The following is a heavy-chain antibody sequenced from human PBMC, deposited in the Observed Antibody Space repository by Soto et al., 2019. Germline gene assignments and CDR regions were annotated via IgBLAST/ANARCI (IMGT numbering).Heavy chain of an antibody. Sequence: QVQLVQSGAEVKKPGASVKVSCKASGYTFTSYAMHWVRQAPGQRLEWMGWINAGNGNTKYSQKFQGRVTITRETSASTAYMERSRLRSEDTAVYYCARGPGGPDGPGDYWGQGTLVIVSS. CDR2: INAGNGNT. V-gene: IGHV1-3*01. CDR3: ARGPGGPDGPGDY. D-gene: IGHD2-15*01. CDR1: GYTFTSYA. J-gene: IGHJ4*02.